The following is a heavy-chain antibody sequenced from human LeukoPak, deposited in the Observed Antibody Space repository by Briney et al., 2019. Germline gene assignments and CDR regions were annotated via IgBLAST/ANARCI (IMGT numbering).Heavy chain of an antibody. CDR1: GGTFSSYA. V-gene: IGHV1-69*05. CDR3: ARWGGSPNDY. Sequence: GSSVKVSCKASGGTFSSYAISWVRQAPGQGLEWMGGIIPIFGTANCAQKFQGRVTITTDESTSTAYMELRSLRSDDTAVYYCARWGGSPNDYWGQGTLVTVSS. J-gene: IGHJ4*02. CDR2: IIPIFGTA. D-gene: IGHD1-26*01.